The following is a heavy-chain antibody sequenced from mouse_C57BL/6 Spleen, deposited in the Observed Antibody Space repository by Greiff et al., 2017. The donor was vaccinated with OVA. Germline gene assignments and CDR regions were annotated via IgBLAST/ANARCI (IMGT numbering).Heavy chain of an antibody. CDR2: IRNKANGYTT. J-gene: IGHJ4*01. V-gene: IGHV7-3*01. CDR1: GFTFTDYY. CDR3: ATYYYGSSYAMDY. D-gene: IGHD1-1*01. Sequence: EVNVVESGGGLVQPGGSLSLSCAASGFTFTDYYMSWVRQPPGKALEWLGFIRNKANGYTTEYSASVKGRFTISRDNSQSILYLQMNALRAEDSATYYCATYYYGSSYAMDYWGQGTSVTVSS.